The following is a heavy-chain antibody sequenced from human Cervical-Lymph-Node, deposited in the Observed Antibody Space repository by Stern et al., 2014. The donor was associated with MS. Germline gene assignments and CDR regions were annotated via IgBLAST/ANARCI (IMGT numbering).Heavy chain of an antibody. CDR3: ARDLRARLIAVGAFDI. CDR2: ISSSGSTI. J-gene: IGHJ3*02. CDR1: GFTFRDYY. Sequence: DQLVESGGGLVKPGGSLRLSCAASGFTFRDYYMSWIRQAPGKGLAWVSYISSSGSTIYYADSVNGRFTSSRDNAKNSLYLQMNSLRAEDTAVYYCARDLRARLIAVGAFDIWGQGTMVTVSS. D-gene: IGHD6-19*01. V-gene: IGHV3-11*01.